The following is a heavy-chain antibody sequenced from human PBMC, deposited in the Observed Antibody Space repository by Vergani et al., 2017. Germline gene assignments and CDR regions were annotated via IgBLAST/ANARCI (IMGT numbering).Heavy chain of an antibody. V-gene: IGHV4-34*01. CDR3: AGRSAPGRVAAPSRYGMDV. Sequence: QVQLQQWGAGLLKPSETLSLTCAVYGGSFSGYYWSWIRQPPGKGLEWIGEINHSGSTNYNPSLKSRVTISVDTSKNQFSLKLSSVTAAATAVYYCAGRSAPGRVAAPSRYGMDVWGQGTTVTVSS. D-gene: IGHD2-15*01. CDR2: INHSGST. CDR1: GGSFSGYY. J-gene: IGHJ6*02.